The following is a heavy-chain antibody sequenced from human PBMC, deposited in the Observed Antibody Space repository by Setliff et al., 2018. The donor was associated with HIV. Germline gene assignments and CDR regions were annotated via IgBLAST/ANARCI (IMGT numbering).Heavy chain of an antibody. CDR1: GFTFSTYY. CDR2: ISGGGGKT. J-gene: IGHJ4*02. CDR3: VKDVVKFWSGSGALDF. V-gene: IGHV3-23*01. D-gene: IGHD3-3*01. Sequence: GGSLRLSCAASGFTFSTYYMHWVRQAPGKGLVWVSAISGGGGKTDYADSVKGRFNILRDDSKKTVDLQMNSLRADDTAVYYCVKDVVKFWSGSGALDFWGPGTLVTVSS.